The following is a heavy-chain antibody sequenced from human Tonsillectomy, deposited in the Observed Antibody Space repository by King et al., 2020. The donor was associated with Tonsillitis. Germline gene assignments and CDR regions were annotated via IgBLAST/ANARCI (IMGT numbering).Heavy chain of an antibody. CDR2: MNPNSGNT. Sequence: QLVQSGAEVKKPGASVKVSCKASGYTFTSYDINWVRQAPGQGLEWMGWMNPNSGNTGYAQKFQGRVTMTRNTSISTAYMELSSLRSEDTAVYYCARGDIVVVPAAIHYYYYYYMDVWGKGTTVTVSS. J-gene: IGHJ6*03. CDR3: ARGDIVVVPAAIHYYYYYYMDV. D-gene: IGHD2-2*02. V-gene: IGHV1-8*01. CDR1: GYTFTSYD.